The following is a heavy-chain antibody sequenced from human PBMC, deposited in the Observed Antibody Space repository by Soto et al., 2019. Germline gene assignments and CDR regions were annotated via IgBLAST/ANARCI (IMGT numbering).Heavy chain of an antibody. V-gene: IGHV3-21*01. CDR2: ISSSSSYI. Sequence: EVQLVESGGGLVKPGGSLRLSCAASGFTFSSYSMNWVRQAPGKGLEWVSSISSSSSYIYYADSMKGRFTISRDNAKNSLYLQMNSLRAEDTAVYYCARTRGSIGGNSAHVIDYWGQGTLVTVSS. CDR1: GFTFSSYS. D-gene: IGHD2-21*02. CDR3: ARTRGSIGGNSAHVIDY. J-gene: IGHJ4*02.